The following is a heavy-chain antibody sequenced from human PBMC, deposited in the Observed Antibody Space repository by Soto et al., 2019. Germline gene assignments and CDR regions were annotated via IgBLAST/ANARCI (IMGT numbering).Heavy chain of an antibody. Sequence: PGGSLRLSCGASGFTFSSYAIHWVRQAPGQGLEWVAVISYDGGNRYYADSLKGRFTISRDNSKKTLYLQMNSLRADDTAVYYCARDRGDIVTVPTAFFYYYDMDVWAQGTTVTVSS. CDR3: ARDRGDIVTVPTAFFYYYDMDV. CDR2: ISYDGGNR. V-gene: IGHV3-30*04. J-gene: IGHJ6*02. CDR1: GFTFSSYA. D-gene: IGHD2-2*01.